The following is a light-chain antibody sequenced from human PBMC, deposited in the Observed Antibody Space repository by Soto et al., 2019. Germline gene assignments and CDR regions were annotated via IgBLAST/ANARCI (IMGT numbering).Light chain of an antibody. CDR2: DVS. CDR3: CSYAGSYTWV. V-gene: IGLV2-11*01. CDR1: RSDVGGYNY. Sequence: QSALTQPRSVSGSPGQSVTITCTVTRSDVGGYNYVSWYQQHPGKAPKLMIYDVSKRPSGVPDRFSGSKSGNTASLTISGLQAEDEADYYCCSYAGSYTWVFGTGTKLTVL. J-gene: IGLJ1*01.